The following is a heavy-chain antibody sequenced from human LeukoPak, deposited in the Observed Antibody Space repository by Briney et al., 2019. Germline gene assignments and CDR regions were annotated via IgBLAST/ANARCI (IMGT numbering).Heavy chain of an antibody. CDR3: ARDFVGIAALGY. D-gene: IGHD6-6*01. J-gene: IGHJ4*02. CDR2: ISSSSSYI. V-gene: IGHV3-21*01. CDR1: GFTFSSYS. Sequence: GGSLRLSCAASGFTFSSYSMNWVRQAPGKGLEWVSSISSSSSYIYYADSVKGRFTISRDNAKKSLYLQMNSLRAEDTAVYYCARDFVGIAALGYWGQGTLVTVSS.